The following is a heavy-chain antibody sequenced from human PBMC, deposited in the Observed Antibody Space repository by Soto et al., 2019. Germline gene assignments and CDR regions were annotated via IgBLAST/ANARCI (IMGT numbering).Heavy chain of an antibody. Sequence: QVQLVQSGAEVKKPGASVKVSCKASGYTFTSYYMHWVRQAPGQGLEWMGIINPSGGSTSYAQKFQGRVTMTRDTSTSTVYMELSSLRSEDTAVYYCARDPRSVLPLRALLEMATIYNWFDPWGQGTLVTVSS. CDR2: INPSGGST. D-gene: IGHD1-26*01. CDR1: GYTFTSYY. J-gene: IGHJ5*02. CDR3: ARDPRSVLPLRALLEMATIYNWFDP. V-gene: IGHV1-46*01.